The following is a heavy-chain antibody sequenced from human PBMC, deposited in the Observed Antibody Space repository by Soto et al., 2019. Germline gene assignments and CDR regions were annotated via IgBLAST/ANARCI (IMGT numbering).Heavy chain of an antibody. CDR1: GYTFTSYY. CDR3: ARGITMVRGVIGPNWFDP. CDR2: INPSGGST. Sequence: ASVKVSCKASGYTFTSYYMHWVRQAPGQGLEWMGIINPSGGSTSYAQKFQGRVTMTRDTSTSTVYMELSSLRSEDTAVHYCARGITMVRGVIGPNWFDPWGQGTLVTVSS. J-gene: IGHJ5*02. D-gene: IGHD3-10*01. V-gene: IGHV1-46*01.